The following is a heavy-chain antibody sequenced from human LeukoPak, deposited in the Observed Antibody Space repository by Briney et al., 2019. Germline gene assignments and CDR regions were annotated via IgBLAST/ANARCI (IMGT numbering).Heavy chain of an antibody. D-gene: IGHD5-18*01. CDR1: GDSVSSNSAA. CDR2: TYYRSKWYN. Sequence: SQTLSLTCAISGDSVSSNSAAWNWISQSPSRGLQWLGRTYYRSKWYNDYAVSVKSRITINPDTSKNQFSLQLNSVTPEDTAVYYCARDSPESDTAMDISYYYYYYGMDVWGQGTTVTVSS. J-gene: IGHJ6*02. CDR3: ARDSPESDTAMDISYYYYYYGMDV. V-gene: IGHV6-1*01.